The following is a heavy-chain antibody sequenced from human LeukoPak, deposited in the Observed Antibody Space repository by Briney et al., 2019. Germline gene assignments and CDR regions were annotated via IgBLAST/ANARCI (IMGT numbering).Heavy chain of an antibody. V-gene: IGHV4-34*01. CDR3: ARGRGTVTTTYYYYMDV. D-gene: IGHD4-17*01. J-gene: IGHJ6*03. Sequence: SETLSLTCAVYGGSFSGYYWSWIRQPPGKGLEWIGEINHSGSTNYNPSLKSRVTISVDTSKNQFSLKLSSVTAADTAVYYCARGRGTVTTTYYYYMDVWGKGTTVTISS. CDR2: INHSGST. CDR1: GGSFSGYY.